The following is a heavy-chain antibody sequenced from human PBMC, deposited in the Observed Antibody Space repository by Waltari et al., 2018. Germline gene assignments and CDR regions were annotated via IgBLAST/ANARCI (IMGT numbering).Heavy chain of an antibody. D-gene: IGHD6-13*01. CDR1: GGSFSGYY. V-gene: IGHV4-34*01. CDR2: IKHSGST. J-gene: IGHJ4*02. CDR3: ARGRRVSSSWYVGY. Sequence: QVQLQQWGAGLLKPSETLSLTCAVYGGSFSGYYWSWIRQPPGKGLEWIGEIKHSGSTNYNPSLKSVVTISVDRAKNQLSLRLSSVTAADTAVYYCARGRRVSSSWYVGYWGQGTLVTGSS.